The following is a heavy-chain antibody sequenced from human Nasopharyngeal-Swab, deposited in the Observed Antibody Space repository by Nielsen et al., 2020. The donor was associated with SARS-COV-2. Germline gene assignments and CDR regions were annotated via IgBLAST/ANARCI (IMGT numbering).Heavy chain of an antibody. CDR1: GGSISSSSYY. CDR3: ARQGGGERKRDIVLMVYAIRIGGFDY. J-gene: IGHJ4*02. CDR2: IYYSGST. D-gene: IGHD2-8*01. Sequence: SETLSLTCTVSGGSISSSSYYWGWIRQPPGKGLEWIGSIYYSGSTYYNPSLKRRVTISVDTSKNQFSLKLSSVTAADTAVYYCARQGGGERKRDIVLMVYAIRIGGFDYWGQGTLVTVSS. V-gene: IGHV4-39*01.